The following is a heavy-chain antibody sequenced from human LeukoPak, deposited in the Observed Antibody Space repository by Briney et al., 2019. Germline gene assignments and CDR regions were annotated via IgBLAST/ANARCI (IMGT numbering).Heavy chain of an antibody. CDR2: VTTKPNNYAT. D-gene: IGHD6-19*01. V-gene: IGHV3-73*01. Sequence: GGSLRLSCAASGFTFSSYAMNWVRQAPGKGLEWVGRVTTKPNNYATTYGASVKGRFTISRDDSANTAYLQMNSLKTEDTAVYYCTTYRSGHYWGQGTLVTVSS. CDR3: TTYRSGHY. J-gene: IGHJ4*02. CDR1: GFTFSSYA.